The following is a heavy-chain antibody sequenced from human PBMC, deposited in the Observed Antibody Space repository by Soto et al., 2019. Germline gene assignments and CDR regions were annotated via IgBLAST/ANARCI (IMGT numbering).Heavy chain of an antibody. CDR2: IIGSGGST. Sequence: GXLRLSYATSGFXYSSYALSWVRHAPGNGLEWVSAIIGSGGSTYYADSVKGRFTISRDNSKNTLYRQMNSLRAADTAVYYCAKTGRPYDYVWGSYRYDYWGQGTLVTVSS. J-gene: IGHJ4*02. CDR1: GFXYSSYA. V-gene: IGHV3-23*01. CDR3: AKTGRPYDYVWGSYRYDY. D-gene: IGHD3-16*02.